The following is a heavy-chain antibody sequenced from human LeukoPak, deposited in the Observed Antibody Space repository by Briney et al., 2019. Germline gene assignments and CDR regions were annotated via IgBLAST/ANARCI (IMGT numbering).Heavy chain of an antibody. J-gene: IGHJ4*02. CDR3: ARGVRYYNDSSGCYYYDY. Sequence: GGSLRLSCAASGFTFSSYAMSWVRQAPGKGLEWVSYITSGSSTIYYADSVKGRFTISRDNAKSSLYLQMNSLRDEDTAVYYCARGVRYYNDSSGCYYYDYWGQGTLVTVSS. D-gene: IGHD3-22*01. CDR1: GFTFSSYA. V-gene: IGHV3-48*02. CDR2: ITSGSSTI.